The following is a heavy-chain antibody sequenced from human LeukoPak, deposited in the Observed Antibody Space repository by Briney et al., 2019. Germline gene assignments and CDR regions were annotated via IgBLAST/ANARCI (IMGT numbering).Heavy chain of an antibody. CDR3: AREKYGGNLDTFDI. V-gene: IGHV4-59*01. CDR1: GGSISSYY. Sequence: SETLSLTCTVSGGSISSYYWSWIRQPPGKGLEWIGYIYYGGSTTYNPSLKSRVTIPVDTSKNQFSLRLSSVTAADTAVYYCAREKYGGNLDTFDIWGQGTMVTVSS. J-gene: IGHJ3*02. D-gene: IGHD4-23*01. CDR2: IYYGGST.